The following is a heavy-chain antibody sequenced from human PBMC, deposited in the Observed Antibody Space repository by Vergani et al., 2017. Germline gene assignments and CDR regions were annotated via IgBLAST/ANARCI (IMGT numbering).Heavy chain of an antibody. CDR3: ASLELAWTCSSTSCYTGGYYYGMDV. J-gene: IGHJ6*02. Sequence: EVQLVESGGGLIQPGGSLRLSCAASGFTFSSYWMSWVRQAPGKGLEWVSNIKQDGSEKYYVDSVKGRFTISRDNAKNSLYLQMNSLRAEDTAVYYCASLELAWTCSSTSCYTGGYYYGMDVWGQGTTVTVSS. D-gene: IGHD2-2*02. V-gene: IGHV3-7*01. CDR2: IKQDGSEK. CDR1: GFTFSSYW.